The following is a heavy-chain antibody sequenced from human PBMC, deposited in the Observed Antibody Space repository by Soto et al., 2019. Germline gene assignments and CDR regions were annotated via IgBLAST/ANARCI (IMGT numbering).Heavy chain of an antibody. CDR1: GGSSSSYY. D-gene: IGHD2-15*01. Sequence: PSETLSLTCTVSGGSSSSYYWSWIRQPPGKGLEWIGYIYYSGSTNYNPSLKSRVTISVDTSKNQFSLKLSSVAAADTAVYYCARTPTSYYYYYMDVWGKGTTVTVSS. V-gene: IGHV4-59*01. J-gene: IGHJ6*03. CDR3: ARTPTSYYYYYMDV. CDR2: IYYSGST.